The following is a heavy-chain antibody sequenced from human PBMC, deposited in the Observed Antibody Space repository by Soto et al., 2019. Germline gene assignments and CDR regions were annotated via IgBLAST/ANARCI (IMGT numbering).Heavy chain of an antibody. CDR2: IQPSDGST. CDR3: VRETRIYSGSFKNRLDY. CDR1: AYTFTNYY. V-gene: IGHV1-46*01. Sequence: GASVKVSCKASAYTFTNYYMHWVRQAPGQGLEWMGVIQPSDGSTSYAVKFQGRVTLTRDTATSTVYMEVSSLRSEDTAVYYCVRETRIYSGSFKNRLDYWGQGSLVTVSS. J-gene: IGHJ4*02. D-gene: IGHD1-26*01.